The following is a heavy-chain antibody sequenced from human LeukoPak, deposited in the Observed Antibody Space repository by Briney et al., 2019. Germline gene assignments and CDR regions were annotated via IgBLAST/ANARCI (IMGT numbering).Heavy chain of an antibody. CDR3: AKGKSYPYYYDSSGCYTLFDY. CDR2: ISGSGGST. Sequence: PGGSLRLSCAASGFTFSSYAMSWVRQAPGKGLEWVSAISGSGGSTYYADSVKGRFTISRDNSKNTLYLQMNSLRAEDTAVYYCAKGKSYPYYYDSSGCYTLFDYWGQGTLVTVSS. D-gene: IGHD3-22*01. V-gene: IGHV3-23*01. CDR1: GFTFSSYA. J-gene: IGHJ4*02.